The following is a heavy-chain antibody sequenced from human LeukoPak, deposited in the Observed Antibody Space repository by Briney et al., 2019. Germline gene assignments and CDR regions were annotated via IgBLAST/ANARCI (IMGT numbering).Heavy chain of an antibody. V-gene: IGHV1-46*01. J-gene: IGHJ4*02. CDR2: INPSGGGT. Sequence: ASVKVSCKASGYTFTNYYMHWVRQAPGQGLEWMGIINPSGGGTSYAQKFQGRLTMTRDTSTTTVYMELSSLRFEDTAMYYCAREIGPRQLHLWGSAFDYWGQGTLVTVSS. CDR3: AREIGPRQLHLWGSAFDY. CDR1: GYTFTNYY. D-gene: IGHD5-18*01.